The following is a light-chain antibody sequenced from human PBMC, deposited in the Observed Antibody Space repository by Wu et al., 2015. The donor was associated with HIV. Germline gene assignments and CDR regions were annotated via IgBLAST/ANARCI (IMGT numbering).Light chain of an antibody. CDR2: GAS. CDR1: QSVSSSY. J-gene: IGKJ2*01. Sequence: EIVLTQSPGTLSLSPGERATLSCRASQSVSSSYLAWYQQKPGQAPRLLIYGASSRATGIPDRFSGSGSGTDFTLTISRLEPEDFAVYYCQQYGSSLLYTFGQGTKAGDQT. V-gene: IGKV3-20*01. CDR3: QQYGSSLLYT.